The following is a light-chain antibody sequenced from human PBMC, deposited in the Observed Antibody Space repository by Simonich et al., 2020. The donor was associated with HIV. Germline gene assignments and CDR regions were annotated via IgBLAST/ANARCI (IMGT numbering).Light chain of an antibody. Sequence: DIQMTQSPSTLSASVGDRVTITCRASQTISNWLDWYQQKPGKAPKLLIYKASSLKSGVPSRFSGSGSGTEFTLTISSLQPDDFATYFCQQYNSYTWTFGQGTKVEIK. V-gene: IGKV1-5*03. CDR3: QQYNSYTWT. J-gene: IGKJ1*01. CDR1: QTISNW. CDR2: KAS.